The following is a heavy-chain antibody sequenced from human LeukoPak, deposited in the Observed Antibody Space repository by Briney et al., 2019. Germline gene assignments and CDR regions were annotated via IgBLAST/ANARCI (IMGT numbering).Heavy chain of an antibody. CDR3: ARDGGRSSRDY. V-gene: IGHV3-21*01. D-gene: IGHD2-2*01. J-gene: IGHJ4*02. Sequence: PGGSLRLSCAASGFTFNNYNMSWVRQAPGKGLEWVSSIGSSSSSIYFADSVKGRFTISRDNSKNTLYLQMNSLRAEDTAVYYCARDGGRSSRDYWGQGTLVTVSS. CDR2: IGSSSSSI. CDR1: GFTFNNYN.